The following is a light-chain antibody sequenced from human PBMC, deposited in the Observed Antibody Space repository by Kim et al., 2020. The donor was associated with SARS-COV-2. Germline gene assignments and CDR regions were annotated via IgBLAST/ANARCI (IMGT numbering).Light chain of an antibody. V-gene: IGKV1-39*01. Sequence: DIQMTQSPSSLAASVGDRVTIACRASQSISTYLNWYQQKSGKAPKLLIYAASRLQTGVPSRFSGSGSGTDFTLTISSQQPEDFATYYCQQSHTAPLLTFGGGTKMDIK. J-gene: IGKJ4*01. CDR3: QQSHTAPLLT. CDR2: AAS. CDR1: QSISTY.